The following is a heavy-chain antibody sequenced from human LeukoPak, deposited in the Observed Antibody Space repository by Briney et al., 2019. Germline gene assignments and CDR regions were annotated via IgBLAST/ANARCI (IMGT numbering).Heavy chain of an antibody. CDR2: IYYIGST. J-gene: IGHJ4*02. CDR1: GGSFSGYY. D-gene: IGHD1-26*01. V-gene: IGHV4-34*11. Sequence: SETLSLTCAVYGGSFSGYYWSWIRQPPGKGLEWIGYIYYIGSTNYNPSLKSRATISLNTSKNQFSLRLSSVTAADTAVYSCARGLRGIVGASTPFDYWGQGTLVTVSS. CDR3: ARGLRGIVGASTPFDY.